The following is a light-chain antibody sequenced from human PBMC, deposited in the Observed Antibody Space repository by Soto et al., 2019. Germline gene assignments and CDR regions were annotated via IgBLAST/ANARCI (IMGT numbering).Light chain of an antibody. Sequence: DIQMTQSPSSLSASVGDRVTISFRASQTISSYLNWYQQKPGKVPDLLIYAASNLQSGVPSRFSASGSGTDFTLTISSLQPEDFATYYCQQTYIMPTAFGQGTRLENK. CDR2: AAS. CDR3: QQTYIMPTA. CDR1: QTISSY. J-gene: IGKJ5*01. V-gene: IGKV1-39*01.